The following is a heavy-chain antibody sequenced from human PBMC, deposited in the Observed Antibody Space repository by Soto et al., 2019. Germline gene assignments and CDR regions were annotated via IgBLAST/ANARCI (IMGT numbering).Heavy chain of an antibody. Sequence: SETLSLTCTVSGGSISSYYWSWIRQPPGKGLEWIGYIYYSGSTNYNPSLKSRVTISVDTSKNQFSLKLSSVTAADTAVYYCARIQATVNDYGMDVWGQGTTVTVSS. CDR2: IYYSGST. CDR1: GGSISSYY. D-gene: IGHD4-17*01. V-gene: IGHV4-59*01. CDR3: ARIQATVNDYGMDV. J-gene: IGHJ6*02.